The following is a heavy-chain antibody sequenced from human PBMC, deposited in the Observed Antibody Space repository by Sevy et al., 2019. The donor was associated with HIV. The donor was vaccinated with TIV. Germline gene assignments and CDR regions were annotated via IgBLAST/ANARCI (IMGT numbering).Heavy chain of an antibody. Sequence: GGSLRLSCAASGFSLTTSDMHWVREAPGKGLEWVAYVRNDGSNKYYADSVRDRFTISRDSPKNTLYLQMNSLRDEDTAIYYCARGRKTTEEWLEELDYYYGLDVWGQGTTVTVSS. V-gene: IGHV3-30*02. CDR3: ARGRKTTEEWLEELDYYYGLDV. J-gene: IGHJ6*02. CDR1: GFSLTTSD. CDR2: VRNDGSNK. D-gene: IGHD2-8*01.